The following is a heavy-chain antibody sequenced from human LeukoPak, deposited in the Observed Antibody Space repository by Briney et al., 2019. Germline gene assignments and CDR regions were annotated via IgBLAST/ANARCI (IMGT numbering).Heavy chain of an antibody. CDR1: GGSTSSGDYY. CDR3: ARARDGLDY. D-gene: IGHD5-24*01. J-gene: IGHJ4*02. CDR2: IYYSGST. V-gene: IGHV4-30-4*01. Sequence: PSETLSLTRTVSGGSTSSGDYYWSWIRQPPGKGLEWIGYIYYSGSTYYNPSLKSRVTISVDTSKNQFSLKLSSVTAADTAVYYCARARDGLDYWGQGTLVTVSS.